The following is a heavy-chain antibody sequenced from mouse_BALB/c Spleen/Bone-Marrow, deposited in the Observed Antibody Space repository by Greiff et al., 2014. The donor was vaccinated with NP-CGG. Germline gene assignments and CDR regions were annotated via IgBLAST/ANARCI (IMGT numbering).Heavy chain of an antibody. CDR2: IWGDGST. V-gene: IGHV2-3*01. J-gene: IGHJ1*01. CDR1: GISLTSYG. CDR3: AKGPYYGYLYFDV. D-gene: IGHD1-2*01. Sequence: VKLQESGPGLVAPSQSLSITCTVSGISLTSYGVSWVRQPPGKGLEWLGVIWGDGSTNYHSALISRLSISKANSKSQVFLKLNSLQTDDTATYYCAKGPYYGYLYFDVWGAGTTVTVSS.